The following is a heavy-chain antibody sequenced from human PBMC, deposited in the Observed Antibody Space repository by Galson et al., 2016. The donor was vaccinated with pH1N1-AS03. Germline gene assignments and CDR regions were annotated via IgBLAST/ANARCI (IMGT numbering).Heavy chain of an antibody. D-gene: IGHD1-26*01. CDR1: GDSISSTPYY. V-gene: IGHV4-39*07. Sequence: SETLSLTCTVSGDSISSTPYYWGWIRQPPGKGLEWIGTIYFRGATYYSPSLKSRVTISIDSSKNLFSLSLSSVTAADTAVYYCARHVGGSYPHNLDSWGQGTLVIVSS. CDR2: IYFRGAT. CDR3: ARHVGGSYPHNLDS. J-gene: IGHJ4*02.